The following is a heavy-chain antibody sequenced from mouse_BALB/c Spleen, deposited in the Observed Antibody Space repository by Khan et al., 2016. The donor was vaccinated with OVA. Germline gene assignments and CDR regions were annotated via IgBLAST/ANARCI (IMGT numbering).Heavy chain of an antibody. D-gene: IGHD2-1*01. CDR1: GFNIKDTY. V-gene: IGHV14-3*02. Sequence: VQLQQSGAELVKPGASVKLSCSASGFNIKDTYIHWMKQRPEQGLEWIGRIDPPNDDSKYGPKFQAKATLTADTSSNTAYLQLSSLTAEDTAVYYSATLYGNPFACWGQGTLVSVSA. J-gene: IGHJ3*01. CDR2: IDPPNDDS. CDR3: ATLYGNPFAC.